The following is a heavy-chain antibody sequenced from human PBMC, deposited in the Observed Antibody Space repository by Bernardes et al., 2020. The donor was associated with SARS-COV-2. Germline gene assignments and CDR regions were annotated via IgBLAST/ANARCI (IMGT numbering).Heavy chain of an antibody. CDR3: ASILYYDESAFHI. V-gene: IGHV1-69*13. D-gene: IGHD3-22*01. CDR2: IIPIFGTA. Sequence: SVKVSCKASGGTFSSYAISWVRQAPGQGLEWMGRIIPIFGTANYAQKFQGRVTITADESTSTAYMELTSLRSEDTAVYYCASILYYDESAFHIWGQGTMVTVSS. J-gene: IGHJ3*02. CDR1: GGTFSSYA.